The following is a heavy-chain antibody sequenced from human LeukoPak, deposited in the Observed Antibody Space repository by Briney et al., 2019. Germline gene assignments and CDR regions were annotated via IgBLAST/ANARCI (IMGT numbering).Heavy chain of an antibody. CDR1: GYTFTGYY. CDR3: ARAGYNWSQYYFDY. J-gene: IGHJ4*02. Sequence: ASVKVFCKASGYTFTGYYMHWVPQAPGQGLEWMGWINPNSGGTDYAQNFQGRVTMTRDTSISTAYMELSGLRSDDTAVYYCARAGYNWSQYYFDYWGQGTLVTVSS. CDR2: INPNSGGT. V-gene: IGHV1-2*02. D-gene: IGHD1-20*01.